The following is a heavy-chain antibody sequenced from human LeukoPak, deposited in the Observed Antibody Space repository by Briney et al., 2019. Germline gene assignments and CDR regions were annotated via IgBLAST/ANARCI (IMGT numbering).Heavy chain of an antibody. CDR1: GGSISSYY. CDR3: ARHTRGGELPNFDY. J-gene: IGHJ4*02. V-gene: IGHV4-59*08. D-gene: IGHD1-26*01. Sequence: SETLSLTCTVSGGSISSYYWSWIRQPPGKGLEWIGYNYYSGSTNYNPSLKSRVTISVDTSKNQFSLKLSSVTAADTAVYYCARHTRGGELPNFDYWGQGTLVTVSS. CDR2: NYYSGST.